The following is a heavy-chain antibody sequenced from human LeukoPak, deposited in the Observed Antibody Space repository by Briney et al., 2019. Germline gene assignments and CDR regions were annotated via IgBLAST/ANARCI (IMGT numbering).Heavy chain of an antibody. J-gene: IGHJ4*02. Sequence: SETLSLTCTVYGGSISSYYWSWIRQPPGKGLEWIGYIYYSGSTNYNPSLKSRVTISVDTSKNQFSLKLSSVTAADTAVYYCARAGRLPSRYYFDYWGQGTLVTVSS. V-gene: IGHV4-59*01. CDR3: ARAGRLPSRYYFDY. CDR2: IYYSGST. CDR1: GGSISSYY. D-gene: IGHD1-14*01.